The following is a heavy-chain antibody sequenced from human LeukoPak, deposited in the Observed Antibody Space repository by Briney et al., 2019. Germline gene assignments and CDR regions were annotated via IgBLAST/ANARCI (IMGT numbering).Heavy chain of an antibody. CDR3: VNPKIAAKYYFDY. CDR1: GFTFSSYE. CDR2: ISSSGSTI. J-gene: IGHJ4*02. Sequence: GGSLRLSCAASGFTFSSYEMNWVRQAPGKGLEWVSYISSSGSTIYYADSVKGRFTISRDNAKNTLYLQMSSLRAEDTAVYYCVNPKIAAKYYFDYWGQGTLVTVSS. V-gene: IGHV3-48*03. D-gene: IGHD6-13*01.